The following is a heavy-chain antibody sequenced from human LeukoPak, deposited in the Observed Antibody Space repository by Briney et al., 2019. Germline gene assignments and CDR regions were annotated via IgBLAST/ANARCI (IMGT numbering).Heavy chain of an antibody. V-gene: IGHV1-2*02. CDR2: INPNSGGT. Sequence: ASVKVSCKASGYTSTGYYMHWVRQAPGQGLEWMGWINPNSGGTNYAQKFQGRVTMTRDTSISTAYMELSRLRSDDTAVYYCARDEPLGYCSSTSCSDADYWGQGTLVTVSS. CDR3: ARDEPLGYCSSTSCSDADY. CDR1: GYTSTGYY. J-gene: IGHJ4*02. D-gene: IGHD2-2*01.